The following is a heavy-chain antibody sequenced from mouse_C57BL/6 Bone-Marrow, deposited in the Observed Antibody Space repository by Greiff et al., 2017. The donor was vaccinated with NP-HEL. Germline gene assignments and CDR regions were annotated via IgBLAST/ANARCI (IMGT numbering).Heavy chain of an antibody. D-gene: IGHD1-1*01. CDR3: ARGYGSSNYYAMDY. V-gene: IGHV1-63*01. CDR1: GYTFTNYW. Sequence: QVQLQQSGAELVRPGTSVKMSCKASGYTFTNYWIGWAKQRPGHGLEWIGDIYPGGGYTTYNEKFKGKATLTADKSSSTAYMQCSSLTSEDSAIYYCARGYGSSNYYAMDYWGQGTSVTVSS. J-gene: IGHJ4*01. CDR2: IYPGGGYT.